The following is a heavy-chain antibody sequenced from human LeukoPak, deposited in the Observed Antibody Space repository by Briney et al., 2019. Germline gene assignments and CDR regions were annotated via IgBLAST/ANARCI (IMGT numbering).Heavy chain of an antibody. CDR3: ARSGRPGIAVAADFDY. CDR1: GFTFSSSE. V-gene: IGHV3-48*03. CDR2: IKSSDSII. Sequence: GGCLTLSCAPSGFTFSSSEMNWVRQAPGPGLESFSYIKSSDSIIWYGDSVKGRFTISRDNAKNSMFLQMNSLRAEDTAVYDCARSGRPGIAVAADFDYWGQGTLVTVSS. D-gene: IGHD6-19*01. J-gene: IGHJ4*02.